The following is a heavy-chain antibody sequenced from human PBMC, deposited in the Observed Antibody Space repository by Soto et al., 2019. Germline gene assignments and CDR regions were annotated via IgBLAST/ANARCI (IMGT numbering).Heavy chain of an antibody. D-gene: IGHD6-13*01. V-gene: IGHV3-21*01. CDR1: GFTFSSYS. CDR3: ARDLLLEYSSRGSFDY. J-gene: IGHJ4*02. Sequence: GGSLRLSCAASGFTFSSYSMNWVRQAPGKGLEWVSSISSSSSYIYYADSVKGRFTISRDNAKNSLYLQMNSLRAEDTAVYYCARDLLLEYSSRGSFDYWGQGTLVTVSS. CDR2: ISSSSSYI.